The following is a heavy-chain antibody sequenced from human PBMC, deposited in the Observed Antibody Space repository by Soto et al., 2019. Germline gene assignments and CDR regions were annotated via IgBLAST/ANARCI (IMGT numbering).Heavy chain of an antibody. CDR3: ARGRYGDY. V-gene: IGHV1-18*01. CDR2: ISAHSGNT. D-gene: IGHD1-1*01. Sequence: QVHLVQSGAEVKKPGASVKVSCKGSGYAFTTYGITWVRQAPGQGLEWVGWISAHSGNTNYAQKLQGRVTVTRDTSTSTAYMELRSLRSDDTDVYYCARGRYGDYWGQGALVTVSS. J-gene: IGHJ4*02. CDR1: GYAFTTYG.